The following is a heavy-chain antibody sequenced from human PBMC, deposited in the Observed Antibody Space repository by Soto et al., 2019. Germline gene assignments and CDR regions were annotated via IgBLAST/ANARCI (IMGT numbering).Heavy chain of an antibody. CDR3: AKDRYCSSTNCYAGLDY. J-gene: IGHJ4*02. Sequence: GGSLRLSCAASGFPFSSYSMSWVRQAPGKGLEWVSVISGTGTGTYYAASAKGRFTMSRDSSKNTLYFQMNSLRAEDTAVDYCAKDRYCSSTNCYAGLDYWGQGTLVTVSS. D-gene: IGHD2-2*01. V-gene: IGHV3-23*01. CDR1: GFPFSSYS. CDR2: ISGTGTGT.